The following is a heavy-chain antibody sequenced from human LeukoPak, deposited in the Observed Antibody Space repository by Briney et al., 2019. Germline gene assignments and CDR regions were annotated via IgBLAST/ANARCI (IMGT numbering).Heavy chain of an antibody. V-gene: IGHV1-2*02. Sequence: APVKVSCKTSGYTFSDHFIHWVRQAPGQGLEWMGWISPNSGGTNSAQTFQGRVTMTRDTSINTVYMELSSLRFDDTAVYYCARYDRGIHAFDIWGQGTMVIVS. D-gene: IGHD3-16*01. CDR3: ARYDRGIHAFDI. CDR2: ISPNSGGT. J-gene: IGHJ3*02. CDR1: GYTFSDHF.